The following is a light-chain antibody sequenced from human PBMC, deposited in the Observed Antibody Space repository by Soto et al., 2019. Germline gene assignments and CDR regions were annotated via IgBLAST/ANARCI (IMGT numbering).Light chain of an antibody. Sequence: QFALTQPPSASGTPGQRVTISCSGGSSNIGTNAVNWYQQLPGTAPKLLIYNNNQRPSGVPDRFSGSKSGTSASLAISGLQSEDEADYYCAAWDDSLNSYVFGTGTKVTVL. CDR1: SSNIGTNA. V-gene: IGLV1-44*01. CDR3: AAWDDSLNSYV. J-gene: IGLJ1*01. CDR2: NNN.